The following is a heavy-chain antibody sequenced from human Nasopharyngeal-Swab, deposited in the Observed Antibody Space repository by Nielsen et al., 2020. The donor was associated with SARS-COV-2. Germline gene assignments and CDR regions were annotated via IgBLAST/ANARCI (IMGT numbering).Heavy chain of an antibody. CDR3: ARAIRGYSSYYFDY. J-gene: IGHJ4*02. CDR1: GFTFSSYG. CDR2: ISYEGSNK. Sequence: SLKISCAASGFTFSSYGMHWVRQAPGKGLEWVAVISYEGSNKYYADSVKGRFTISRDNSKTTLYLQMNSLRAEDTAVYYCARAIRGYSSYYFDYWGQGTLVTVPS. D-gene: IGHD5-18*01. V-gene: IGHV3-30*03.